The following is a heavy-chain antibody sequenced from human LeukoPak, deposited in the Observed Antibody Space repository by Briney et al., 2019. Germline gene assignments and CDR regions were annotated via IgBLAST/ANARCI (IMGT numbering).Heavy chain of an antibody. CDR3: ARGGLTAGFDY. V-gene: IGHV3-7*01. CDR2: INREGSQI. Sequence: GGSLRLSCAASGFTLSTSWMTWVRQAPGKGLEWVTNINREGSQIDYVDSVKGRFTIPRESANKALYLQMNSLRAEDTAVYYCARGGLTAGFDYWGQGTLVTVSS. CDR1: GFTLSTSW. D-gene: IGHD3-10*01. J-gene: IGHJ4*02.